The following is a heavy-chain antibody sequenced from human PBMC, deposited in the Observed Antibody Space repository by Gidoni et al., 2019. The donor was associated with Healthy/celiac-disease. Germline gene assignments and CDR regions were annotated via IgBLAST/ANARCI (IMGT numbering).Heavy chain of an antibody. D-gene: IGHD2-15*01. V-gene: IGHV3-21*01. J-gene: IGHJ6*02. CDR2: MSSSSSYI. CDR3: ARECGHCSGGSCTLCYYYGMDV. CDR1: GFTFSSSS. Sequence: EVQLVESGGGLVKPGGSLRLSCAASGFTFSSSSMNWVRQAPGKGLEWVSSMSSSSSYIYYADSVKGRFTISRDIAKNSLYLQMNSLRAEDTAVYYCARECGHCSGGSCTLCYYYGMDVWGQGTTVTVSS.